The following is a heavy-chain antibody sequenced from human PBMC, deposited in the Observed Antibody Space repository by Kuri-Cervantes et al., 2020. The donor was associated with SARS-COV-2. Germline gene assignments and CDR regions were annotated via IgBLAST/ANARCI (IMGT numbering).Heavy chain of an antibody. D-gene: IGHD3-3*01. Sequence: ASVKVSCKASGYTFTSYDINWVRQATGQGLEWMGWMNPNSGNTGYAQKFQGRVTITRNTSISTAYMELSSLRSEDTAVYYCARAHAYDFWSGYSHWYFDFWGRGTLVTVSS. V-gene: IGHV1-8*03. CDR1: GYTFTSYD. CDR2: MNPNSGNT. J-gene: IGHJ2*01. CDR3: ARAHAYDFWSGYSHWYFDF.